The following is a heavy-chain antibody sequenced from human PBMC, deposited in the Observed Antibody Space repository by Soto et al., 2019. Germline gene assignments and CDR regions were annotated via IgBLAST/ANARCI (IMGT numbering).Heavy chain of an antibody. J-gene: IGHJ6*03. CDR3: ARETYYDFWSGYYNSLGDYYYYMDV. CDR1: GFTFSSYS. Sequence: EVQLVESGGGLVQPGGSLRLSCAASGFTFSSYSTNWVRQAPGKGLEWVSYISSSSSTIYYADSVKGRFTISRDNAKNSLYLQMNSLRAEDTAVYYCARETYYDFWSGYYNSLGDYYYYMDVWGKGTTVTVSS. V-gene: IGHV3-48*01. D-gene: IGHD3-3*01. CDR2: ISSSSSTI.